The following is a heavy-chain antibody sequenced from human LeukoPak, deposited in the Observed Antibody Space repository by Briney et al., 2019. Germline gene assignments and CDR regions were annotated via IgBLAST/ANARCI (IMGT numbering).Heavy chain of an antibody. Sequence: ASVKVSCKASGYTFTGYYMHWVRQAPGQGLEWMGWINPNSGGTNYAQKFQGWVTMTRDTSISTDYMELSRLRSDDTAVYYCARDFDGSGFALDYWGQGTLVTVSS. CDR2: INPNSGGT. CDR3: ARDFDGSGFALDY. CDR1: GYTFTGYY. D-gene: IGHD6-19*01. V-gene: IGHV1-2*04. J-gene: IGHJ4*02.